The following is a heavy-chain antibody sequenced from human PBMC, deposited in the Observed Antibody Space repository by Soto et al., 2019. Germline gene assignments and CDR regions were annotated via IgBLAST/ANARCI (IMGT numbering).Heavy chain of an antibody. CDR3: VREMQLWRLDY. V-gene: IGHV3-74*03. J-gene: IGHJ4*02. CDR1: GLTFRSYW. CDR2: INTDGSVA. Sequence: EVQLVESGGGLVQPGESLRLSCAASGLTFRSYWMHWVRHAPGKALVWVSRINTDGSVAMYVDSVKGRFTISRDNAKNALYLHMNTLRAEDTAVYYCVREMQLWRLDYWGQGTLVTVSS. D-gene: IGHD2-21*01.